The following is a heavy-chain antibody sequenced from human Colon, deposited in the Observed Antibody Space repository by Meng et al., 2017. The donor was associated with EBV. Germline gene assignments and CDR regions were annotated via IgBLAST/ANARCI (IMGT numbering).Heavy chain of an antibody. CDR1: GESVATGRYY. CDR3: ARVSGRSFDP. D-gene: IGHD3-10*01. CDR2: IYYIGGT. Sequence: QGQRKGPGPGLVKPSETLSLPCTVSGESVATGRYYWSWIRQPPGKGLEWIAYIYYIGGTNYNPSLKSRLTISLDTSKNQFSLSLRSVTAADTAVYYCARVSGRSFDPWGQGTLVTVSS. V-gene: IGHV4-61*01. J-gene: IGHJ5*02.